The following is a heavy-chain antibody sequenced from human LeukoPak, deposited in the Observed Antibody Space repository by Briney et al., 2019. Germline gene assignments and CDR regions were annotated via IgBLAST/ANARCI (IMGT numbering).Heavy chain of an antibody. V-gene: IGHV3-23*01. CDR2: ISGRGGST. J-gene: IGHJ4*02. CDR3: AKEVDYYDSSGGGY. D-gene: IGHD3-22*01. Sequence: PGGSLRLSCAASGFTFSSYAMSWVRQAPGKGLEWVSAISGRGGSTYYADSVKGRFTISRDNSKNTLYLQMNSLRAEDTAVYYCAKEVDYYDSSGGGYWGQGTLVTVSS. CDR1: GFTFSSYA.